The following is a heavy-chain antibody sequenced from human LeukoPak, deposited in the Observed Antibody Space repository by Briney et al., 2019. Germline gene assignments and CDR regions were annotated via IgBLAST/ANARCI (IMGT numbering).Heavy chain of an antibody. D-gene: IGHD2-21*01. V-gene: IGHV3-74*01. CDR1: GFTFSSYW. CDR3: ARDGVEFYNWFDP. J-gene: IGHJ5*02. Sequence: GGSLRLSCAASGFTFSSYWMHWVRQAPGKGLVWVSRIKSDGSNTNYADSVKGRFTISRDNAKNTLHLQMNSLRAEDTAVYYCARDGVEFYNWFDPWGQGTLVTVSS. CDR2: IKSDGSNT.